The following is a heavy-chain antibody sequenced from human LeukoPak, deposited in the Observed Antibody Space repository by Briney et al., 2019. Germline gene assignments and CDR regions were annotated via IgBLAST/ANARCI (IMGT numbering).Heavy chain of an antibody. CDR1: GGSISSYY. V-gene: IGHV4-59*08. CDR2: VYHSGNT. CDR3: ARQQAGPTYFDY. J-gene: IGHJ4*02. Sequence: PSETLSLTRTVSGGSISSYYWSWIRQPPGKGLEWIGSVYHSGNTYYNPSLMSRVTISVDRSKNQFSLNLSSVTAADTAVYYCARQQAGPTYFDYWGQGTLVTVSS. D-gene: IGHD1-26*01.